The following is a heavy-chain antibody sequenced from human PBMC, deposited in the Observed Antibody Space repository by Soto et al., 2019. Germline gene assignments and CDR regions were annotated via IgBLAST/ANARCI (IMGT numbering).Heavy chain of an antibody. CDR3: ARYGSGSAYDH. CDR1: GFSFTTYA. Sequence: PGGSLRLSCAASGFSFTTYAMHWVRQAPGKGLQYVAAISTDGGGTYYTDSVKGRFIISRDNSKSTLYLQMGSLRGEDMAVYYCARYGSGSAYDHWGQGTLVTVS. J-gene: IGHJ4*02. CDR2: ISTDGGGT. V-gene: IGHV3-64*02. D-gene: IGHD3-10*01.